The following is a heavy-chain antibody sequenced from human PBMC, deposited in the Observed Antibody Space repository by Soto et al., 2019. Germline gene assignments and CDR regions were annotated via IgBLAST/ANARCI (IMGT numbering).Heavy chain of an antibody. CDR3: ARGGQCSGGTCYRNWFDP. V-gene: IGHV4-59*08. CDR2: IDYRGTT. CDR1: GGSISSYY. Sequence: PSETLSRTCTVSGGSISSYYWSWIRQPPGKCLECIGYIDYRGTTYYNPSLKSRVNISVDTSKNQFSLKLNSVTAADTAVYFCARGGQCSGGTCYRNWFDPWGQGTPVTVSS. D-gene: IGHD2-15*01. J-gene: IGHJ5*02.